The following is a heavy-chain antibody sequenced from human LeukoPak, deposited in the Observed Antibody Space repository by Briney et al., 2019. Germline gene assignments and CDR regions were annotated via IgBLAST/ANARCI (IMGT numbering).Heavy chain of an antibody. V-gene: IGHV4-39*07. Sequence: SENLSLTCSVSGDSIIGYYWGWIRQPPGKGLEWIGNIYYTGNTYYNSSLKSRVTISLDTSKNQFSLKVISMTAADTAAYYCTKSDGYGLIRICGRGTMVTVSS. J-gene: IGHJ3*02. CDR3: TKSDGYGLIRI. D-gene: IGHD3-10*01. CDR1: GDSIIGYY. CDR2: IYYTGNT.